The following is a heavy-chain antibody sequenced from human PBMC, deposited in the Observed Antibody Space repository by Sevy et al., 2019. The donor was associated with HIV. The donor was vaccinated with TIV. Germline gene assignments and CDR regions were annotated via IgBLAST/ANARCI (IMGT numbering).Heavy chain of an antibody. V-gene: IGHV4-4*07. J-gene: IGHJ6*02. CDR3: ARDLPGIAVADYFYYYYGMDV. CDR1: GGSISSYY. D-gene: IGHD6-19*01. Sequence: SETLSLTCTVSGGSISSYYWSWIRQPAGKGLEWIGRIYTSGSTNYNPSLKSRVTMSVDTSKNQFSLKLGSVTAADTAVYYCARDLPGIAVADYFYYYYGMDVWGQGTTVTVSS. CDR2: IYTSGST.